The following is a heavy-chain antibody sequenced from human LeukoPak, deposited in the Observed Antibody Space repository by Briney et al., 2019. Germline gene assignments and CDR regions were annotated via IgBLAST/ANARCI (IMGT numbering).Heavy chain of an antibody. CDR3: ARESMLNYYDSSGYYYSFDY. J-gene: IGHJ4*02. CDR1: GGSISSGDYY. CDR2: IYYSGST. Sequence: SQTLSLTCTVSGGSISSGDYYWSWIRQPPGKGLEWIGYIYYSGSTYYNPSLKSRVTISVDKSKNQFSLKLSSVTAADTAVYYCARESMLNYYDSSGYYYSFDYWGQGTLVTVSS. D-gene: IGHD3-22*01. V-gene: IGHV4-30-4*08.